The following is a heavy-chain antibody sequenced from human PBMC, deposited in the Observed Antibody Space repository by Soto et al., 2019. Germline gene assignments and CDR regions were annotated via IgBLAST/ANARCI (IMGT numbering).Heavy chain of an antibody. CDR3: ARGIYGDYVLNWFDP. CDR1: GGSFSGYY. V-gene: IGHV4-34*01. Sequence: SETLSLTCAVYGGSFSGYYWSWIRQPPGKGLEWIGEINHSGSTNYNPSLKSRVTISVDTSKNQFSLKLSSVTAADTAVYYCARGIYGDYVLNWFDPWGQGTLVTVSS. CDR2: INHSGST. D-gene: IGHD4-17*01. J-gene: IGHJ5*02.